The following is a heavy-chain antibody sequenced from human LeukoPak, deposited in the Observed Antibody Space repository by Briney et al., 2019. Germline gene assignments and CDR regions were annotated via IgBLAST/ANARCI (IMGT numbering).Heavy chain of an antibody. CDR1: GGSISSYY. Sequence: SETLSLTCTVSGGSISSYYWSWIRQPPGKGLEWIGYIYYSGSTNYNPSLKSRVTISVDTSKNQFSLKLSSLTAADTAVYYCARGGWYYDCWGQGTLVTVSS. V-gene: IGHV4-59*01. CDR2: IYYSGST. CDR3: ARGGWYYDC. D-gene: IGHD6-19*01. J-gene: IGHJ4*02.